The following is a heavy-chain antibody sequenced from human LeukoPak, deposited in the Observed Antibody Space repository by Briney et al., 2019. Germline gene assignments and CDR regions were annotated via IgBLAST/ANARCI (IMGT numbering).Heavy chain of an antibody. CDR3: ARDLFGRSDY. CDR2: INPNSGGT. V-gene: IGHV1-2*02. D-gene: IGHD3-16*01. CDR1: GYTFTGYY. J-gene: IGHJ4*02. Sequence: GASVKVSCKASGYTFTGYYMHWVRQAPGQGLEWMGWINPNSGGTNDAQKFQGRVTMTRDTSISTAYMELSRLRSEDMAVYYCARDLFGRSDYWGQGTLVTVSS.